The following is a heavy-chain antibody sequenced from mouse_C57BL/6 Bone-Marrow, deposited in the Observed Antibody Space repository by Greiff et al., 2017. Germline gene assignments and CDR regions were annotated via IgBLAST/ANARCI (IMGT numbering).Heavy chain of an antibody. D-gene: IGHD1-1*01. J-gene: IGHJ2*01. V-gene: IGHV3-6*01. CDR1: GYSITSGYY. CDR3: ARGPLVATSEYFDY. CDR2: ISYDGSN. Sequence: EVKLQQSGPGLVKPSQSLSLTCSVTGYSITSGYYWNWIRQFPGNKLEWMGYISYDGSNNYNPSLKNRISITRDTSKNQFFLKLNSVTTEDTATDYCARGPLVATSEYFDYWGQGTTLTVSS.